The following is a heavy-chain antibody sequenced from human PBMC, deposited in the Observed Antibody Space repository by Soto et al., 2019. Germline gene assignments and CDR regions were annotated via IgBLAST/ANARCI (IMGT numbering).Heavy chain of an antibody. V-gene: IGHV5-51*01. Sequence: PGESLKISCKGSGYSFTSYWIGWVRQMPGKGLEWMGIIYPGDSDTRYSPSFQGQVTISADKSISTAYLQWSSLKASDTAMYYCARGYYDSSGYDYYYYGMDVWGQGTTVTVSS. CDR1: GYSFTSYW. D-gene: IGHD3-22*01. CDR3: ARGYYDSSGYDYYYYGMDV. J-gene: IGHJ6*02. CDR2: IYPGDSDT.